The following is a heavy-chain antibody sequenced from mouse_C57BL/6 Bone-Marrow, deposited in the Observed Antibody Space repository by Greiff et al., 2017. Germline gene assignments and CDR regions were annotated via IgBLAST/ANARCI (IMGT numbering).Heavy chain of an antibody. D-gene: IGHD2-12*01. J-gene: IGHJ2*01. CDR2: IHPNSGST. Sequence: QVQLKQPGAELVKPGASVKLSCKASGYTFTSYWMHWVKQRPGQGLEWIGMIHPNSGSTNYNEKFKSKATLTVDKSSSTAYMQLSSLTSEDSAVYYCASYYKGGYFDYWGQGTTLTVSS. V-gene: IGHV1-64*01. CDR1: GYTFTSYW. CDR3: ASYYKGGYFDY.